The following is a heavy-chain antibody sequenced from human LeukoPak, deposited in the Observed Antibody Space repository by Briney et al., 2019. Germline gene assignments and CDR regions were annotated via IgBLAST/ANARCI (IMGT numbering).Heavy chain of an antibody. D-gene: IGHD2-2*02. CDR2: IYPCNSHT. V-gene: IGHV5-51*01. CDR1: GYSFSNYW. J-gene: IGHJ5*02. CDR3: ARGPYAYTSSDTLASYNLFDP. Sequence: GGSLKISCKGSGYSFSNYWIGWVRQMPGKNLEWMGIIYPCNSHTRYSASFEEQVIILVGESVSTAYLQWRSITGAEAAVFYFARGPYAYTSSDTLASYNLFDPWGQGGLVTVCS.